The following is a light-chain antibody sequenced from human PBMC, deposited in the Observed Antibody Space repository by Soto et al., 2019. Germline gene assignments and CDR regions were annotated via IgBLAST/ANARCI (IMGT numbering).Light chain of an antibody. Sequence: EIVLTQSPGTLSLSPGERATLSCRASQSVSSSYLAWYQQKPGQAPRLLIYGASSRATGIPDRFSGSGSGTDFTLTISRLGPEDFAVYYCQQYGSSPPETFGQGTKLEIK. CDR3: QQYGSSPPET. CDR1: QSVSSSY. J-gene: IGKJ2*01. V-gene: IGKV3-20*01. CDR2: GAS.